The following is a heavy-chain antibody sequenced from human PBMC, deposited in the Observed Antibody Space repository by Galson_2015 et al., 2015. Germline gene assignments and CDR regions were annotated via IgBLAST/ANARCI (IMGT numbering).Heavy chain of an antibody. Sequence: PALVKPSQTLTLTCTFSGFSLSTSGVGVGWIRQPPGKALEWLALIYWNDDKRHSPSLKSRLTITKDTSKNQVVLTMTNMDPVDTATYYCAHSRYGSGSYYAFDYWGQGTLVTVSS. CDR3: AHSRYGSGSYYAFDY. CDR1: GFSLSTSGVG. V-gene: IGHV2-5*01. D-gene: IGHD3-10*01. J-gene: IGHJ4*02. CDR2: IYWNDDK.